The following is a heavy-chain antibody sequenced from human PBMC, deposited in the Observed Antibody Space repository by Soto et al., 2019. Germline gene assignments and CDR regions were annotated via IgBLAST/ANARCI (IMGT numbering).Heavy chain of an antibody. Sequence: SETLSLTCTVSGGSVSSGSYYWSWIRQPPGKGLEWIGYIYYSGSTNYNPSLKSRVTISVDTSKSQFSLKLSSVTAADTAVYYCARGFVVPAARYYYYGMDVWGQGTTVTVSS. CDR3: ARGFVVPAARYYYYGMDV. CDR1: GGSVSSGSYY. J-gene: IGHJ6*02. V-gene: IGHV4-61*01. D-gene: IGHD2-2*01. CDR2: IYYSGST.